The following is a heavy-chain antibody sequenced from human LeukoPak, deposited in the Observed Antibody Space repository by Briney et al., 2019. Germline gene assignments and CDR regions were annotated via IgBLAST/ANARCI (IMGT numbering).Heavy chain of an antibody. V-gene: IGHV3-23*01. CDR3: AKDLEGYYDSSGYCDY. J-gene: IGHJ4*02. CDR2: ISGSGGST. D-gene: IGHD3-22*01. Sequence: PGGSLRLSCAASGFTFSSYAMSWVRQAPGEGLEWVSAISGSGGSTYYADSVKGRFTISRDNSKNTLYLQMNSLRAEDTAVYYCAKDLEGYYDSSGYCDYWGQGTLVTVSS. CDR1: GFTFSSYA.